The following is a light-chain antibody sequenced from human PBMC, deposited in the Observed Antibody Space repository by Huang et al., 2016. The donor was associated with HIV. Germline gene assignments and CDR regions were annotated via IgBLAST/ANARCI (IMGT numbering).Light chain of an antibody. CDR3: QKYNSAPYT. CDR1: QDIRNY. Sequence: GDRVTITCRASQDIRNYLAWYQQKPGTAPKLLISAASTLQSGVPSRFSGSGSGTEFTLTIGSLQPEDVATYYCQKYNSAPYTFGQGTKLEIK. J-gene: IGKJ2*01. V-gene: IGKV1-27*01. CDR2: AAS.